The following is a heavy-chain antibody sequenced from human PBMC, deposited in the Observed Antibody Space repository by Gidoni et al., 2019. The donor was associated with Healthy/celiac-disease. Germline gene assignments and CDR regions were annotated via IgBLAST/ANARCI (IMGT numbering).Heavy chain of an antibody. CDR1: GFTFSSYA. Sequence: EVQLVESGGGLVQPGGCLRLSCSASGFTFSSYAMHGVRQAPGKGLEYVSALSSNGGSPYYADSVKGRFTISRDNSKNTLYLQMSSLRAEDTAVYYCVQLPLYIVGATYPDYWGQGTLVTVSS. V-gene: IGHV3-64D*09. CDR2: LSSNGGSP. CDR3: VQLPLYIVGATYPDY. J-gene: IGHJ4*02. D-gene: IGHD1-26*01.